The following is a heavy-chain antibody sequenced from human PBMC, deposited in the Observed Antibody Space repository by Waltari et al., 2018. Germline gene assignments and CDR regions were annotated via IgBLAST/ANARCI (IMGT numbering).Heavy chain of an antibody. J-gene: IGHJ3*02. CDR1: GGSISSYY. V-gene: IGHV4-59*01. Sequence: QVQLQESGPGLVKPSETLSLTCTVSGGSISSYYWSWIRQPPGKGLEWIGYIYYSGSTNYNPSLKSRVTISVDTSKNQFSLMLSSVTAADTAVYYCARSYDSSGYGPFDIWGQGTMVTVSS. D-gene: IGHD3-22*01. CDR3: ARSYDSSGYGPFDI. CDR2: IYYSGST.